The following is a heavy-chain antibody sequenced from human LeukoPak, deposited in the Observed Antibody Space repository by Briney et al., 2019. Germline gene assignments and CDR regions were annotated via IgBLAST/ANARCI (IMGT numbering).Heavy chain of an antibody. D-gene: IGHD6-13*01. CDR3: ARDLFLAAAEREGDDY. J-gene: IGHJ4*02. CDR2: INPNSGGT. V-gene: IGHV1-2*02. Sequence: SVKVSCKASGYTFTGYYIHWVRQAPGQGLEWMGWINPNSGGTYYAQKFQGRVTMTTDTSISTAYMELSRLRSDDTAVYYCARDLFLAAAEREGDDYWGQGTLVTVSS. CDR1: GYTFTGYY.